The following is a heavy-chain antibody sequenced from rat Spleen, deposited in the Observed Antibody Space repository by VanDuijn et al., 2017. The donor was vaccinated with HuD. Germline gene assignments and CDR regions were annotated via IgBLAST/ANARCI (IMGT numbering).Heavy chain of an antibody. CDR3: ASIG. D-gene: IGHD4-3*01. CDR1: GFTFSNYG. Sequence: EVQLVESGGGLVQPGRSLKLSCAASGFTFSNYGMAWVRQAPTKGLEWVTTISYDGRNTYFRDSVKGRFTISRDNAKSTLYLQMDSLRSEDTATYYCASIGWGQGVMVTVSS. CDR2: ISYDGRNT. V-gene: IGHV5-29*01. J-gene: IGHJ2*01.